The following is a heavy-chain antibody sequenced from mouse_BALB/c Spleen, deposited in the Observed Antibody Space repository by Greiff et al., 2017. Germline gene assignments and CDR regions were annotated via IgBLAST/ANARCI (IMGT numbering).Heavy chain of an antibody. V-gene: IGHV1S127*01. D-gene: IGHD2-2*01. CDR3: TRGGYGYDEGSYYYAMDY. CDR1: GYTFTSYW. CDR2: IDPSDSYT. Sequence: QVQLQQPGAELVKPGASVKMSCKASGYTFTSYWMHWVKQRPGQGLEWIGVIDPSDSYTSYNQKFKGKATLTVDTSSSTAYMQLSSLTSEDSAVYYCTRGGYGYDEGSYYYAMDYWGQGTSVTVSS. J-gene: IGHJ4*01.